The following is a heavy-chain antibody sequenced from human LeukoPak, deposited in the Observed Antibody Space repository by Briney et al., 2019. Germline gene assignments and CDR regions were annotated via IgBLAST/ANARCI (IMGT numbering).Heavy chain of an antibody. V-gene: IGHV3-23*01. J-gene: IGHJ1*01. Sequence: GGSLTLSCLASGSTLSRDAASWVRQAPGKGMEWVSAISGIGGNTYYAHSVKDRSTISTDNSKSTLYLQMNSLRAEDTALYYCVKDRVVAAAFGCFQVWGQGTLVTVSS. D-gene: IGHD6-13*01. CDR1: GSTLSRDA. CDR2: ISGIGGNT. CDR3: VKDRVVAAAFGCFQV.